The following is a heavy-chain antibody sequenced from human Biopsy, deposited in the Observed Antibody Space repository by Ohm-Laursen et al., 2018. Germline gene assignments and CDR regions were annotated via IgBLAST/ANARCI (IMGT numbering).Heavy chain of an antibody. Sequence: SLRLSCAASGFDFSDYSMSWVRQAPGKGLEWVSSISASGNHIYYTDSVKGRFTVSRDNGKNSVYLQMNSLRVEDTAVYYCARDGEAKYCKHGVCPSGFWGQGTLVTVSS. J-gene: IGHJ4*02. CDR3: ARDGEAKYCKHGVCPSGF. CDR1: GFDFSDYS. V-gene: IGHV3-21*01. D-gene: IGHD2-8*01. CDR2: ISASGNHI.